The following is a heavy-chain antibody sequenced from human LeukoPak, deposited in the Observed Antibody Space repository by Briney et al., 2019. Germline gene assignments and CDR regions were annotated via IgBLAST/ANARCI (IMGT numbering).Heavy chain of an antibody. J-gene: IGHJ5*02. D-gene: IGHD3-10*01. CDR3: ARDKSAIGDLGFDP. CDR2: IYSGGCT. CDR1: GFTVSSNY. Sequence: GGSLRLSCAASGFTVSSNYMSWVRQAPGKGLEWVSVIYSGGCTYYADSVKGRFTISRDNSKNTLYLQMNSLRAEDTAVYYCARDKSAIGDLGFDPWGQGTLVTVSS. V-gene: IGHV3-53*01.